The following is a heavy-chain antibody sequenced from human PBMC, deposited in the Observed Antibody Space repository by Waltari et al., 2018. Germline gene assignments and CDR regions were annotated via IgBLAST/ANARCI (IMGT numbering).Heavy chain of an antibody. J-gene: IGHJ3*01. D-gene: IGHD1-26*01. CDR1: GGTFGTYS. V-gene: IGHV1-69*12. Sequence: QVPLVQSGAEVKQPGSSMKVSCTASGGTFGTYSIAWVRQAAGQGLEWLGGIIPIFGTPQYAQNFQGRITLTADASTTTAYLELSGLTSDDTAIYYCARRNLGFAFDVWGQGTLVTVSS. CDR3: ARRNLGFAFDV. CDR2: IIPIFGTP.